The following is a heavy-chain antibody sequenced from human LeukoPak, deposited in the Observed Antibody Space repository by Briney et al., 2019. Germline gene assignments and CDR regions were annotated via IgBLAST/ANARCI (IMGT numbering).Heavy chain of an antibody. CDR3: VSYGSGSFPGY. CDR2: IRYDGSST. V-gene: IGHV3-30*02. D-gene: IGHD3-10*01. J-gene: IGHJ4*02. Sequence: PGGSLRLSCAVSGFTFRSYDMHWVRQAPGKGLDWVAFIRYDGSSTLYGDSVKGRFTISRDNSKNTLFLQLNRLIIEDTAIYYCVSYGSGSFPGYWGRGTPVSVSS. CDR1: GFTFRSYD.